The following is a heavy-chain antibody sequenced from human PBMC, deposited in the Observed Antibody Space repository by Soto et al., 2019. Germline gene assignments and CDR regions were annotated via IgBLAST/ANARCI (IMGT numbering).Heavy chain of an antibody. CDR1: GGSFSGYY. V-gene: IGHV4-34*01. CDR2: INHSGST. CDR3: ARGNTRYNGYTLLPFWAY. J-gene: IGHJ4*02. D-gene: IGHD5-12*01. Sequence: QVQLQQWGAGLLKPSETLSLTCAVYGGSFSGYYWSWIRQPPGKGLEWIGEINHSGSTNYNPSLKSRVTISVDTSKNQFSLKRSSVTAADTAVYYCARGNTRYNGYTLLPFWAYWGQGTLVTVSS.